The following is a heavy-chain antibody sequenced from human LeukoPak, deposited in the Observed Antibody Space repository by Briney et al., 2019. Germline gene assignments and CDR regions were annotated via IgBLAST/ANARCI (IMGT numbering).Heavy chain of an antibody. CDR1: GGSISSSNYY. V-gene: IGHV4-39*07. Sequence: SETLSLTCTVSGGSISSSNYYWGWIRQPPGKGLEWIGNIYYSGSTNYNPSLKSRVTISVDTSKNQFSLKLSSVTAADTAVYYCARGKDYYDSSGYYYSDWFDPWGQGTLVTVSS. J-gene: IGHJ5*02. CDR3: ARGKDYYDSSGYYYSDWFDP. D-gene: IGHD3-22*01. CDR2: IYYSGST.